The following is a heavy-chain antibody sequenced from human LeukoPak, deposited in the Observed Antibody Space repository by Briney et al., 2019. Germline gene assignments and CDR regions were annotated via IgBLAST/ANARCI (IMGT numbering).Heavy chain of an antibody. V-gene: IGHV3-30*18. D-gene: IGHD3-3*01. J-gene: IGHJ4*02. Sequence: GRSLRLSCAASGFTFSSYGMHWVRQAPGKGLEWVAVISYDGSNKYYADSAKGRFTISRDNSKNTLYLQMNSLRAEDTAVYYCAKEDRYYGSLDYWGQGTLVTVSS. CDR2: ISYDGSNK. CDR1: GFTFSSYG. CDR3: AKEDRYYGSLDY.